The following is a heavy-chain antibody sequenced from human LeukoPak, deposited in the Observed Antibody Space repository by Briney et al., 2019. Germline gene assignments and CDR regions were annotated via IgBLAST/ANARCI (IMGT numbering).Heavy chain of an antibody. CDR2: INPSGGST. CDR3: ARSRLWSPRDAFDI. V-gene: IGHV1-46*01. D-gene: IGHD3-16*01. J-gene: IGHJ3*02. CDR1: GYTFTNYY. Sequence: ASVKVSCKASGYTFTNYYIHWVRQAPGQGLEWMGMINPSGGSTTYAQKFQGRVTMTRDMSTSTVYMELSRMRSEDTAVYYCARSRLWSPRDAFDIWGQGTMVTVSS.